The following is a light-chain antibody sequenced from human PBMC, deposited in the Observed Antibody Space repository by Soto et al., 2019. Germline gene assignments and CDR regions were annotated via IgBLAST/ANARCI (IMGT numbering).Light chain of an antibody. Sequence: QSALTQPASVSGSPGQSITISCTGTSSDVGSSNLVSWYQQHPGKAPKLMIYEGSKRPSGVSNRFSGSKSGNTASLTISGLQAEDEADYYCCSYAGSSTDVVFGGGTKLTVL. CDR3: CSYAGSSTDVV. J-gene: IGLJ2*01. V-gene: IGLV2-23*01. CDR2: EGS. CDR1: SSDVGSSNL.